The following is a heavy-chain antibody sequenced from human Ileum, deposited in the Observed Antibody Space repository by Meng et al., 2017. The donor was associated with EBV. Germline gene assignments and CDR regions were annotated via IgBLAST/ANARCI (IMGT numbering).Heavy chain of an antibody. CDR2: IYYSGST. J-gene: IGHJ4*02. CDR1: GYSISSTNW. Sequence: VQLQASGPGLVKPSDTLSLTYAVSGYSISSTNWWGWIRQPPGKGLEWIGYIYYSGSTSYNPSLKSRVTMSVDTSKNQFSLNLNSVTAVDTAVYYCARNVPGTSAYYDWGQGTLVTVSS. D-gene: IGHD3-22*01. V-gene: IGHV4-28*01. CDR3: ARNVPGTSAYYD.